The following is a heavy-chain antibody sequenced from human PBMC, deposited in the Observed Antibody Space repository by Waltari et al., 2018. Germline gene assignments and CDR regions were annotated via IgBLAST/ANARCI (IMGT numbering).Heavy chain of an antibody. CDR2: IKSKTDGGTT. D-gene: IGHD3-10*01. J-gene: IGHJ3*02. CDR3: TTPKVRGVMWVSAFDI. Sequence: EVQLVESGGGLVKPGGSLRLSCAASGFTFSNAWMSWVRQAPGKGLEWVGRIKSKTDGGTTDYVAPVKGRFTISRDDSKNTLYLQMNSLKTEDTAVYYCTTPKVRGVMWVSAFDIWGQGTMVTVSS. CDR1: GFTFSNAW. V-gene: IGHV3-15*01.